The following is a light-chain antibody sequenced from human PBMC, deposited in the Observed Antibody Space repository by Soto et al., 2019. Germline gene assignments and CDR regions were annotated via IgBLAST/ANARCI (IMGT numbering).Light chain of an antibody. CDR2: GAS. V-gene: IGKV3-15*01. Sequence: ELVMTQSPATLSESPGERATLSCRASQSVSSNLAWYQQKPGQAPRLLIYGASTRATGIPARFSGSGSGTEFTLTISSQQSEDFAVYYCQQYNNWPPLTFGGGTKVDIK. J-gene: IGKJ4*01. CDR3: QQYNNWPPLT. CDR1: QSVSSN.